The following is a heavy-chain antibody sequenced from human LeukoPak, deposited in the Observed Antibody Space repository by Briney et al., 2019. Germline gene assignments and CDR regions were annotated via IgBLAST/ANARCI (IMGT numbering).Heavy chain of an antibody. J-gene: IGHJ4*02. CDR1: GGSISSYY. CDR3: ARDGYSSGWPFDY. Sequence: SETLSLTCTVSGGSISSYYWSWLRQPAGKGLEWIGRIYTSGSTNYNPSLRSRVTMSVDTSKNQFSLKLSSVTAADTAVYYCARDGYSSGWPFDYCGQGTLVTVFS. CDR2: IYTSGST. V-gene: IGHV4-4*07. D-gene: IGHD6-19*01.